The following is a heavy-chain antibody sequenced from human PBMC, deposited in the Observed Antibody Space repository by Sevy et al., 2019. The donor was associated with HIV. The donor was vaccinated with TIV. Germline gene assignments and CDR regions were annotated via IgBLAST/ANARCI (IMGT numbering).Heavy chain of an antibody. CDR1: GGSISSYY. CDR2: IYYSGST. J-gene: IGHJ3*02. CDR3: ARGGITMIVAYAFDI. V-gene: IGHV4-59*13. Sequence: SETLSLTCTVSGGSISSYYWSWIRQPPGKGLEWIGYIYYSGSTNYNPSLKSRVTISVDTSKNQLSLKLSSVTAADTAVYYCARGGITMIVAYAFDIWGQGTMVTVSS. D-gene: IGHD3-22*01.